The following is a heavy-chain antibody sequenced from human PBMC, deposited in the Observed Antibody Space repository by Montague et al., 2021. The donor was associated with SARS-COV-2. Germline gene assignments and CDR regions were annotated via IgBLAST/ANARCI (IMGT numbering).Heavy chain of an antibody. V-gene: IGHV4-39*02. D-gene: IGHD3-3*01. CDR2: FYYTGST. J-gene: IGHJ4*02. CDR1: VDSITSSTYY. Sequence: SETLSLTCAVSVDSITSSTYYWAWIRQPPGKGLEWIGSFYYTGSTYYNPSLKSRVTMSVDTSKKHFSLNLNSVTAADTAVYYCARGRSGFFNPLDYWGQGTLVTVSS. CDR3: ARGRSGFFNPLDY.